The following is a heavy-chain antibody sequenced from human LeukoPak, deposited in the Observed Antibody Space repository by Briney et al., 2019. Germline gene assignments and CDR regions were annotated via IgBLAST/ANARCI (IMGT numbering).Heavy chain of an antibody. J-gene: IGHJ4*02. V-gene: IGHV4-59*08. CDR1: GGSISSYY. CDR2: IYYSGST. CDR3: ARLVRTTGTYYFDY. D-gene: IGHD1-1*01. Sequence: SETLSLTCTVSGGSISSYYWSWIRQPPGKGLEWIGYIYYSGSTNYNPSLKSRVTISVDTSKNQFSLKLSSVTAADTAVYYCARLVRTTGTYYFDYWGQGTLVTVSS.